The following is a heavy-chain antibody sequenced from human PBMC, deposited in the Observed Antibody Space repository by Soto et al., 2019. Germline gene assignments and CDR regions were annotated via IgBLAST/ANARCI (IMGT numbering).Heavy chain of an antibody. CDR3: ERVRYYYDSGSNTNWFDA. V-gene: IGHV1-8*01. Sequence: QVQLVQSGAEVKKPGASVKVSCKASGYTFTSYDINWVRQATGQGLEWMGWMNSNSGNTGFAQNLQGRDTKTSNTSIHTAYMELRGLRSEDTAVYYCERVRYYYDSGSNTNWFDAWGQRTLVTVSS. J-gene: IGHJ5*02. D-gene: IGHD3-10*01. CDR2: MNSNSGNT. CDR1: GYTFTSYD.